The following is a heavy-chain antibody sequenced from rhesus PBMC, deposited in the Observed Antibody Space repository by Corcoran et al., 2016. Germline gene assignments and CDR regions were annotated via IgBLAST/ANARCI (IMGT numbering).Heavy chain of an antibody. V-gene: IGHV3-16*02. Sequence: EVQLVESGGGLVQPGGSLRLSCAASGFTFSNYWMRWVRQAPGKGGDWVGRIKNKADGGTAAYAESVKGRFTISRDDSKNTLYLQMNSLKTEDTAVYYCARAPRWSGSYDYWGQGVLVTVSS. J-gene: IGHJ4*01. CDR2: IKNKADGGTA. CDR1: GFTFSNYW. CDR3: ARAPRWSGSYDY. D-gene: IGHD1-44*02.